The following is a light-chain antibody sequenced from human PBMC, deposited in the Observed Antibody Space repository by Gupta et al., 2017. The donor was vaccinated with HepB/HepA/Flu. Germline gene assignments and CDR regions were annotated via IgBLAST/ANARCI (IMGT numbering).Light chain of an antibody. CDR3: GSDEGSSTVVV. Sequence: GQSITISCTGTSSDVGSYNLVSWYQQHPGTAPNLMIYEVSKWPSGVSNRFSGSKSGNTASLTITGLQAEDEADYYCGSDEGSSTVVVFGGGTKLTVL. J-gene: IGLJ2*01. CDR2: EVS. CDR1: SSDVGSYNL. V-gene: IGLV2-23*02.